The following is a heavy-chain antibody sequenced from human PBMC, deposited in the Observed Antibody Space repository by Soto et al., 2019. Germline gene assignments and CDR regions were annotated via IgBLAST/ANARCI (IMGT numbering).Heavy chain of an antibody. CDR3: AIDQLDGNWCDP. J-gene: IGHJ5*02. D-gene: IGHD1-1*01. CDR1: GGSISSGGYS. Sequence: QLQLQESGSGLVRPSQTLSLTCAVSGGSISSGGYSWNWIRQPPGKVLEWIGNIYHSGSTLYNPSLKSRITISVDKPKMQRSLKLLSVTAANTVVYYWAIDQLDGNWCDPWGQGTLVTVSS. V-gene: IGHV4-30-2*01. CDR2: IYHSGST.